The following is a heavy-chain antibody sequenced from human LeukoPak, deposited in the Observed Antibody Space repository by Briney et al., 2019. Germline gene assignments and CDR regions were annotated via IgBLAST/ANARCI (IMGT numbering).Heavy chain of an antibody. CDR3: VKDLRITMIVVVPGGFDY. D-gene: IGHD3-22*01. V-gene: IGHV3-64D*06. Sequence: GGSLRLSCSASGFTFSSYAMHWVRQAPGKGLEYVSAISSNGGSTYYADSVKGRFTISRDNSKNTLYLQMSSLRAEDTAVYYCVKDLRITMIVVVPGGFDYRGQGTLVTVSS. CDR1: GFTFSSYA. CDR2: ISSNGGST. J-gene: IGHJ4*02.